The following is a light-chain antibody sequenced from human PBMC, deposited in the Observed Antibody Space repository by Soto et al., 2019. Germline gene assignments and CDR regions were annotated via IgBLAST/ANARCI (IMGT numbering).Light chain of an antibody. Sequence: DIQMTQSPSTLSASVGDTVTITCRASQNINSWLAWYQQKPGKAPNLLIHKASSLQSGVPSRFSGSASGTEFTLTISSLQPDDFAAYFCLHYNDYPPTFGGGTKVEI. CDR3: LHYNDYPPT. CDR1: QNINSW. V-gene: IGKV1-5*03. CDR2: KAS. J-gene: IGKJ4*01.